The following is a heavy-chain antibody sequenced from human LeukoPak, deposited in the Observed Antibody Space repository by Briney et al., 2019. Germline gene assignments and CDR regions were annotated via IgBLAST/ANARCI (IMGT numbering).Heavy chain of an antibody. Sequence: SETLSLTCTVSGGSISSTSYYWSWIRQPPGKGLEWIGSIYYSGSTYYNPSLKSRVTISVDTSKNQFSLKLSSVTAADTAVYYCAREVAVAGTGPDLYYYYYMDVWGKGTTVTVSS. J-gene: IGHJ6*03. CDR3: AREVAVAGTGPDLYYYYYMDV. D-gene: IGHD6-19*01. CDR2: IYYSGST. V-gene: IGHV4-39*07. CDR1: GGSISSTSYY.